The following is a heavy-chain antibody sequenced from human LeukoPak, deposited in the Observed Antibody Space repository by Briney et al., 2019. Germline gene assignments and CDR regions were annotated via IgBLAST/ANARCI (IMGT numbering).Heavy chain of an antibody. CDR2: IYYSGST. CDR3: ARGATSFDF. CDR1: GGSISSYY. J-gene: IGHJ4*02. Sequence: SETLSLTCTVSGGSISSYYWSWIRQPPGKGLEWIGYIYYSGSTNYNASLTNRVTISVDMPKNQFSLKLTSVTAADTAVYYCARGATSFDFWGQGTLVTVSS. V-gene: IGHV4-59*01.